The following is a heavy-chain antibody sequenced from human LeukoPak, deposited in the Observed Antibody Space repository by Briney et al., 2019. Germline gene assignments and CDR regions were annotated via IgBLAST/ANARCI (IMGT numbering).Heavy chain of an antibody. CDR1: GFSFSDSY. J-gene: IGHJ4*02. D-gene: IGHD1-26*01. Sequence: GGSLRLSCAASGFSFSDSYMTWIRQAPGKGLEWVSYTIMTGTTTYYADSVKGRFSLSRDNANNSLSLQMNSLRVEDTAVYYCASSGSYSGYWGQGTLVTVSS. CDR3: ASSGSYSGY. V-gene: IGHV3-11*04. CDR2: TIMTGTTT.